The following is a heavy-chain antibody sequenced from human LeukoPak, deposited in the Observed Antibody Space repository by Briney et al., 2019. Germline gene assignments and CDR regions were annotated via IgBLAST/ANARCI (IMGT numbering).Heavy chain of an antibody. Sequence: SETLSLTCAVYVGSFSGYYWSWIPQPPGKGLEWIGEINHRGSTNYNPSLKSRVTISVDKSKNQFSLKLSSVTAADTAVYYCARGRPPNHWGQGTLVTVSS. V-gene: IGHV4-34*01. CDR2: INHRGST. CDR3: ARGRPPNH. CDR1: VGSFSGYY. J-gene: IGHJ5*02.